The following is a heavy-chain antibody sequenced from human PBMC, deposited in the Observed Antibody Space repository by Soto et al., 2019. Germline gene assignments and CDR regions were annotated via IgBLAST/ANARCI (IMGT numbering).Heavy chain of an antibody. D-gene: IGHD6-25*01. Sequence: QITLKESGPTLVKPTQTLTLTCTFSGFSLTTSGVSVCWIRQPPGKALEWLASIYWNDDKRYSPSLKSSLTLTKDNSKKQVVLTMTNMDPVDTATYYCAYRVGSRGSFDYWGQGTLVTVSS. CDR3: AYRVGSRGSFDY. CDR1: GFSLTTSGVS. V-gene: IGHV2-5*01. J-gene: IGHJ4*02. CDR2: IYWNDDK.